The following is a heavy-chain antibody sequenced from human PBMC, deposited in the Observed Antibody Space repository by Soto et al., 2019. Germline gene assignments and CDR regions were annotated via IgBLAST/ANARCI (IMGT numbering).Heavy chain of an antibody. D-gene: IGHD3-16*01. Sequence: QVQLEESGPGLLKPSETLSLTCNVSGTSISGYYWSWIRQSAGKGLEWIGRIYATGTTNYSPSLKSRIPMSVDTSKRQLSLKLTSVTAADTGIYYCVRDGSKSLRDWFDPWGRGISVTVSS. CDR2: IYATGTT. CDR3: VRDGSKSLRDWFDP. J-gene: IGHJ5*02. CDR1: GTSISGYY. V-gene: IGHV4-4*07.